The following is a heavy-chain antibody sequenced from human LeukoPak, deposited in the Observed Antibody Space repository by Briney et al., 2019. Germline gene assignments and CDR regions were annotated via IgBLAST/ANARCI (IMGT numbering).Heavy chain of an antibody. V-gene: IGHV1-2*02. D-gene: IGHD4-23*01. Sequence: EASVKVSCTASGYTFTGYYMHWVRQAPGQGLEWMGWINPNSGGTNYAQKFQGRVTMTRDTSISTAYMELSRLRSDDTAVYYCARGDYFGNFGIGTSYYYYYMDVWGKGTTVTVSS. CDR1: GYTFTGYY. J-gene: IGHJ6*03. CDR3: ARGDYFGNFGIGTSYYYYYMDV. CDR2: INPNSGGT.